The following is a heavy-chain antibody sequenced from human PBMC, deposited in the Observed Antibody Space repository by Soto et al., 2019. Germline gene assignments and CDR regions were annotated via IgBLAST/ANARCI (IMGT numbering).Heavy chain of an antibody. CDR1: GFIVSSSY. CDR2: IYSAGST. D-gene: IGHD4-4*01. J-gene: IGHJ5*02. Sequence: EVPVVESGGGLVQPGGSLRLSCAASGFIVSSSYMSWVRQAPGKGLEWVAVIYSAGSTDYADSVKGRFTIYRDSSKNTXXXXXXXXXXXXXXXXXXXXXXXXTNYADCFDPWGQGTLVTVSS. V-gene: IGHV3-66*01. CDR3: XXXXXXTNYADCFDP.